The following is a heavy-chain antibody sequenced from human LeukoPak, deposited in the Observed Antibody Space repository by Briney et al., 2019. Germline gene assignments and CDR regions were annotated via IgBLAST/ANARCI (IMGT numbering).Heavy chain of an antibody. J-gene: IGHJ3*02. CDR2: ISYDGSNK. Sequence: GGSLRLSCAASGFTFSSYAMHWVRQAPGKGLEWVAVISYDGSNKYYADSVKGRFTISRDNSKNTLYLQMNSLRAEDTAVYYCARDYGGNSGAFDIWGQGTMVTVSS. CDR1: GFTFSSYA. V-gene: IGHV3-30-3*01. D-gene: IGHD4-17*01. CDR3: ARDYGGNSGAFDI.